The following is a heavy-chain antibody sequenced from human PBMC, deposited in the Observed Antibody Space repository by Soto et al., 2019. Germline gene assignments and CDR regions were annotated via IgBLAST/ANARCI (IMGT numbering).Heavy chain of an antibody. CDR1: GFTFSSYA. V-gene: IGHV3-30-3*01. J-gene: IGHJ3*02. CDR2: ISYDGSNK. Sequence: GRSLRLSCAASGFTFSSYAMHWVRQAPGKGLEWVAVISYDGSNKYYADSVKGRFTISRDNSKNTLYLKMNSLRAEDTAVYYCEKAGGDYDGNDAFDIWGQGTMVTVSS. D-gene: IGHD4-17*01. CDR3: EKAGGDYDGNDAFDI.